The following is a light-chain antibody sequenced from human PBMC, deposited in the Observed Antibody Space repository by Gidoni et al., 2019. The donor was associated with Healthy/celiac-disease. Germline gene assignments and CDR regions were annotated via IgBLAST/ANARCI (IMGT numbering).Light chain of an antibody. J-gene: IGKJ2*01. Sequence: DIQMTQSPSSLSASVGERVTITCRASQSISSYLNGYQQKPGKAPKLLIYAASSLQSGFPSRFSGSGSGTDFTLTISSLQPDDFATYYCQQSYSTPPTTFGQGTKLEIK. CDR3: QQSYSTPPTT. V-gene: IGKV1-39*01. CDR2: AAS. CDR1: QSISSY.